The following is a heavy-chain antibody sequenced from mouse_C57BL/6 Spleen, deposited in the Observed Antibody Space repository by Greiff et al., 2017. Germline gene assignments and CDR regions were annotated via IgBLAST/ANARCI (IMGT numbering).Heavy chain of an antibody. D-gene: IGHD4-1*01. CDR1: GYTFTSYW. CDR3: AKLGQYYFDY. J-gene: IGHJ2*01. Sequence: QVQLQQPGAELVKPGASVKLSCKASGYTFTSYWMHWVKQRPGRGLEWIGRIAPNSGGTKYNEKFKSKATLTVDKPSSTAYMHLSSLTSADTAVYSCAKLGQYYFDYWGQGTTLTVSS. CDR2: IAPNSGGT. V-gene: IGHV1-72*01.